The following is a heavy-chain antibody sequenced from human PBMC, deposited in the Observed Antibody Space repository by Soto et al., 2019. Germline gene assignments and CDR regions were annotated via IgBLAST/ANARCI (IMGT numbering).Heavy chain of an antibody. D-gene: IGHD5-18*01. V-gene: IGHV4-61*01. CDR3: ARDIRGYSRAFDY. CDR1: GGSVSGGSYY. Sequence: SETLSLTCTVSGGSVSGGSYYWTWIRQPPGKGLEWIGYVYYSGSTTYNPSLKSRVTISIDTSKNQFSLKLTSATAADTAVYYCARDIRGYSRAFDYWGQGALVTVSS. J-gene: IGHJ4*02. CDR2: VYYSGST.